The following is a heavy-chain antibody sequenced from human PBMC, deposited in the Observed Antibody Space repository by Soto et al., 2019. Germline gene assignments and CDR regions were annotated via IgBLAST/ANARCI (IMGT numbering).Heavy chain of an antibody. V-gene: IGHV4-38-2*01. D-gene: IGHD2-21*02. J-gene: IGHJ2*01. CDR3: VRLPVVVTDILSYWYFDL. Sequence: SETLSLTCAVSGYSISSGYYWGWIRQPPGKGLEWIGSIYHSGRTYYNPSLKSRVTISVDTSKNQFSLKLRSGTAADKAVYYCVRLPVVVTDILSYWYFDLWGRGTLVTVSS. CDR1: GYSISSGYY. CDR2: IYHSGRT.